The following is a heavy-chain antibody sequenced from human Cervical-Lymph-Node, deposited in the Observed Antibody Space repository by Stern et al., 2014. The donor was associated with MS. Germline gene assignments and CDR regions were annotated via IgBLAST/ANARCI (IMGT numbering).Heavy chain of an antibody. CDR2: ISFDGSKQ. Sequence: VQLVESGGGVVQPGRSLRLSCAASGFTFSSYGMHWVRPAPGKGLEWVAVISFDGSKQYYAGSVKGRFTISRDNSKNTLYLQMNSLRAEDTAVYYCAKDLGGSYYHYYYGMDVWGQGTTVTVSS. J-gene: IGHJ6*02. V-gene: IGHV3-30*18. CDR3: AKDLGGSYYHYYYGMDV. D-gene: IGHD1-26*01. CDR1: GFTFSSYG.